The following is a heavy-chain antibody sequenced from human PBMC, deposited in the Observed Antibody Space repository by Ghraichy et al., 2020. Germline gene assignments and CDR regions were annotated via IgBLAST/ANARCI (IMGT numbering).Heavy chain of an antibody. J-gene: IGHJ6*03. Sequence: SETLSLTCAVYGGSFSGYYWSWIRQPPGKGLEWIGEINHSGSTNYNPSLKSRVTISVDTSKNQFSLKLSSVTAADTAVYYCARGKTGVLKRLSRYFDWLDYYYMDVWGKGTTVTVSS. CDR1: GGSFSGYY. D-gene: IGHD3-9*01. CDR3: ARGKTGVLKRLSRYFDWLDYYYMDV. CDR2: INHSGST. V-gene: IGHV4-34*01.